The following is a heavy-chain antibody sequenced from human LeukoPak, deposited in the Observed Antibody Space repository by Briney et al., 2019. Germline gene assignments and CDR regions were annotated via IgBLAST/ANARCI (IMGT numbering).Heavy chain of an antibody. J-gene: IGHJ4*02. Sequence: GGSLRLSCAASGFTFDNYRMSWVRQAPGKGLEWVSTVNADGGNTYYADSVKGRFTISRDNSKSTLILQMNSLRVEDTALYYCAKRVKYGGTWDHFADWGQGTLVTVSS. D-gene: IGHD1-26*01. V-gene: IGHV3-23*01. CDR3: AKRVKYGGTWDHFAD. CDR1: GFTFDNYR. CDR2: VNADGGNT.